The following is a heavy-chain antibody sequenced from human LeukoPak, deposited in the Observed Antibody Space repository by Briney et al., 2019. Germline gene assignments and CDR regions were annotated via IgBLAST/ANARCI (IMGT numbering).Heavy chain of an antibody. CDR2: IYYSGRT. Sequence: KPSETLTLTCNVSGCPISSSSYYWAWIRHPPRKALAGIGSIYYSGRTNNYPSLKSRVTISVATSKNQYSLKLSSVTAADTAVYYCARRRTMFGYFAGEFDYWGQGTLVTVSS. J-gene: IGHJ4*02. V-gene: IGHV4-39*01. CDR1: GCPISSSSYY. D-gene: IGHD3-10*02. CDR3: ARRRTMFGYFAGEFDY.